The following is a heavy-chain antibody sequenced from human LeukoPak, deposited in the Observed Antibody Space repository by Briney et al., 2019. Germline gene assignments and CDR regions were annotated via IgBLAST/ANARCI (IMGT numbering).Heavy chain of an antibody. CDR2: ISSSSSYI. CDR1: GFTVSSNY. V-gene: IGHV3-21*01. J-gene: IGHJ6*02. CDR3: ARLDRIAAAGTSYYYYGMDV. D-gene: IGHD6-13*01. Sequence: PGGSLRLSCAASGFTVSSNYMNWVRQAPGKGLEWVSSISSSSSYIYYADSVKGRFTISRDNAKNSLYLQMNSLRAEDTAVYYCARLDRIAAAGTSYYYYGMDVWGQGTTVTVSS.